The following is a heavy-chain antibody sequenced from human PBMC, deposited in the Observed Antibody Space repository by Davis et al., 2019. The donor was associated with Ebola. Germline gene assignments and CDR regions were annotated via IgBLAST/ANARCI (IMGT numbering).Heavy chain of an antibody. CDR2: ISSSSSYI. D-gene: IGHD2-15*01. J-gene: IGHJ6*04. CDR1: GFTFSSYS. V-gene: IGHV3-21*01. CDR3: ARGKIVVVVAAKGPPPGGMDV. Sequence: GESLKISCAASGFTFSSYSMNWVRQAPGKGLEWVSSISSSSSYIYYADSVKGRFTISRDNAKNSLYLQMNSLRAEDTAVYYCARGKIVVVVAAKGPPPGGMDVWGKGTTVTVSS.